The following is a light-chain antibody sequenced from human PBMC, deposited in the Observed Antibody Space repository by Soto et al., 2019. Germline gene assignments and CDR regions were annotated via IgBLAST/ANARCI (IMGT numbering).Light chain of an antibody. CDR1: QGIRND. V-gene: IGKV1-27*01. CDR3: QRYNAAPWT. Sequence: QMTQSPSSLSASVGDRVTITCRASQGIRNDLGWYQQKPGKAPKLLIYAASSLQSGVTSRFSGSGSGTDFTLTISSLQPEDVATYDCQRYNAAPWTFGQGTKVVIK. CDR2: AAS. J-gene: IGKJ1*01.